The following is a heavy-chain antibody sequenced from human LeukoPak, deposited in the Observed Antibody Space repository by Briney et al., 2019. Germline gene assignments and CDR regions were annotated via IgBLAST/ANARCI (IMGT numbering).Heavy chain of an antibody. D-gene: IGHD3-3*01. CDR2: IYNGGTI. Sequence: GGSLRLSCAASGFTVNYMTWVRQAPGKGLEWVSVIYNGGTIYYAASVKGRFTISRDNSENTLYLQMNSLRAEDTAVYYCARGAPGALRSLDYWGQGTLVTVSS. CDR3: ARGAPGALRSLDY. CDR1: GFTVNY. J-gene: IGHJ4*02. V-gene: IGHV3-66*01.